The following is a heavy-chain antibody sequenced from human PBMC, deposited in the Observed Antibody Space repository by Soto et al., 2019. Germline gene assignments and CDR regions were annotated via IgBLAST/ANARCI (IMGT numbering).Heavy chain of an antibody. D-gene: IGHD3-10*01. V-gene: IGHV1-18*01. CDR2: LTAYVGKR. CDR1: GYTFTTFG. J-gene: IGHJ4*02. Sequence: QVQMVQSGAEVKKTGASVKVSCKTSGYTFTTFGINWVRQAPGQGLEWMGCLTAYVGKRNFAKKFQDRLTMSMDISTSTGYMDLSGLRSDDTAVYFCARGLTYGDFDYWGRGTQVAVSS. CDR3: ARGLTYGDFDY.